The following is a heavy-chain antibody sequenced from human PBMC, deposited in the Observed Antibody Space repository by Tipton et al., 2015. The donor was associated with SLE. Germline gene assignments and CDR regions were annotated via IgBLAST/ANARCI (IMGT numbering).Heavy chain of an antibody. CDR2: IYYSGST. CDR3: ARETTGDTYYYYGMDV. CDR1: GGSISSYY. Sequence: LRLSCTVSGGSISSYYWSWIRQPPGKGLEWIGYIYYSGSTNYNPSLKSRVTISVDTSKNQFSLNLSSVTAADTAGYYCARETTGDTYYYYGMDVWGQGTTVTVSS. J-gene: IGHJ6*02. V-gene: IGHV4-59*01. D-gene: IGHD7-27*01.